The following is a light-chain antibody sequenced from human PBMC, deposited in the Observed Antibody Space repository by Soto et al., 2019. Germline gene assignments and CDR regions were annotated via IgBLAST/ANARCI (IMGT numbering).Light chain of an antibody. Sequence: TPITQSPDSLFVSLGAMCTINCKSNPTVLYSSNNKNYLAWYQQKPGQPPKLLIYWASTRESGVPDRFSGSGSGTDFTLTVSSLQPEDVAVYYCQQYFGTPITFGQGTRLEIK. V-gene: IGKV4-1*01. CDR1: PTVLYSSNNKNY. CDR2: WAS. J-gene: IGKJ5*01. CDR3: QQYFGTPIT.